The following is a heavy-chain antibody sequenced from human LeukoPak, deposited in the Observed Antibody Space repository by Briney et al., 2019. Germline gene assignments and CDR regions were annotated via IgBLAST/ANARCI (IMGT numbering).Heavy chain of an antibody. V-gene: IGHV1-69*04. CDR3: ASDHTMVRGVIITPSDYYGMDV. D-gene: IGHD3-10*01. J-gene: IGHJ6*02. Sequence: SVKVSCKASGGTFSSYAISWVRQAPGQGLEWMGRINPIFGIANYAQKFQGRVTIAADKSTSTAYMELSSLRSADTAVYYCASDHTMVRGVIITPSDYYGMDVWGQGTTVTVSS. CDR2: INPIFGIA. CDR1: GGTFSSYA.